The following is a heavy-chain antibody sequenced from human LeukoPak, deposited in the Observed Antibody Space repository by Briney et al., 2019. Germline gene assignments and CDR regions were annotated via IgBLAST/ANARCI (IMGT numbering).Heavy chain of an antibody. D-gene: IGHD1-26*01. CDR3: ARVLGWELLRD. V-gene: IGHV1-2*02. CDR1: GYPFTGYY. CDR2: INPDSGGT. J-gene: IGHJ4*02. Sequence: EASVKVSCKASGYPFTGYYLHWVRQAPGQGLEWMGWINPDSGGTNYAQKFQGRVTMTRDTSISTAYMELSSLRSDDTAVYYCARVLGWELLRDWGQGILVTVSS.